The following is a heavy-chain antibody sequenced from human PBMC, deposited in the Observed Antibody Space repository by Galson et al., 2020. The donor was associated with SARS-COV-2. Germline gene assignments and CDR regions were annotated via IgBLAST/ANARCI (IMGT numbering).Heavy chain of an antibody. J-gene: IGHJ3*02. CDR3: AREPFYSGWYPAGAFDI. Sequence: SETLSLTCAVSGGSISSSDYCWGWIRQPPGKGLEWIGSIYHSGATYHNPSLKSRVTISVDTSKNHFSLDVSSVTAADTAVYYCAREPFYSGWYPAGAFDIWGQGTKVTVSS. V-gene: IGHV4-39*02. CDR2: IYHSGAT. CDR1: GGSISSSDYC. D-gene: IGHD6-19*01.